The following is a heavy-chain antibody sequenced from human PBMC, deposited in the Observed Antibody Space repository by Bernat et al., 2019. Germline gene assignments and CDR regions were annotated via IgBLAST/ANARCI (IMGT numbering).Heavy chain of an antibody. V-gene: IGHV3-64*01. D-gene: IGHD6-19*01. CDR3: ARLGSRWSLDY. CDR2: ISSNGGST. J-gene: IGHJ4*02. Sequence: EVQLVESGGGLVQPGGSLRLSCAASGFTFSSYAMHWVRQAPGKGLEYVSAISSNGGSTYYANSVKGRFTISRDNSKNTLYLQMGSLRAEDMAVYYCARLGSRWSLDYWGQGTLVTVSS. CDR1: GFTFSSYA.